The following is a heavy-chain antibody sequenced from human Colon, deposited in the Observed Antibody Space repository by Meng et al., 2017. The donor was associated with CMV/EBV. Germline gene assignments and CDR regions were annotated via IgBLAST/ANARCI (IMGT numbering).Heavy chain of an antibody. J-gene: IGHJ4*02. V-gene: IGHV3-30*04. Sequence: GESLKISCAASGFPFSDFPMHWVRQAPGKGLEWVAVISYDGGNKYYADSVKGRFTISRDISEKTVYLQMNSLRDEDTGVYYCTRTPVLAPVDTPYYLEYWGQGTLVTVSS. D-gene: IGHD2-15*01. CDR1: GFPFSDFP. CDR3: TRTPVLAPVDTPYYLEY. CDR2: ISYDGGNK.